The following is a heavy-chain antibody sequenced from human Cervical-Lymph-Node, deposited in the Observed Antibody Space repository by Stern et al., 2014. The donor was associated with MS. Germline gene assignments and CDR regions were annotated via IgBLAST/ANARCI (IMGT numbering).Heavy chain of an antibody. CDR2: ISHSGRP. J-gene: IGHJ3*02. CDR1: GGSISTATYY. CDR3: ARADYGGKFGAFDI. D-gene: IGHD4-23*01. V-gene: IGHV4-31*11. Sequence: QVQLQESGPGLVKPSQTLSLTCAVSGGSISTATYYWGWIRQHPGKGLDWIGYISHSGRPFYNPSLQSRVTISRDTSKNQFSLQLSSLTAADTAVYYCARADYGGKFGAFDIWGQGTMVTVSS.